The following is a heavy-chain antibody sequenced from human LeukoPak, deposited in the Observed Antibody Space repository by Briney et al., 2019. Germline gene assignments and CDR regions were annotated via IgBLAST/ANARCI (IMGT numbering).Heavy chain of an antibody. CDR3: SRDPRLNIVVVPASPYYYYYGMDV. CDR1: GFTFSSYA. Sequence: GRSLRLSCAASGFTFSSYAMHWVRQAPGKGLEWVAVISYDGSNKYYADSVKGRFTISRDNSKNTLYLQMNSLRAEDTAVYYWSRDPRLNIVVVPASPYYYYYGMDVWGQGTTVTVSS. CDR2: ISYDGSNK. J-gene: IGHJ6*02. D-gene: IGHD2-2*01. V-gene: IGHV3-30-3*01.